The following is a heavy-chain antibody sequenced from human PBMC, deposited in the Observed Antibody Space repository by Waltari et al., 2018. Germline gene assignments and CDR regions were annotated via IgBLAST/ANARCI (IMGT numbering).Heavy chain of an antibody. Sequence: HVQLVQSGAEVKKPGSSVKVSCTASGGTFSSSAISSVLQAPGQGLEWMGGIIPIFGKANYAQKFQGRVTITADESTSTAYMELSSLRSEDTAVYYCAGVNPIAAALHGMDVWGQGTTVTVSS. J-gene: IGHJ6*02. V-gene: IGHV1-69*01. CDR1: GGTFSSSA. D-gene: IGHD6-13*01. CDR2: IIPIFGKA. CDR3: AGVNPIAAALHGMDV.